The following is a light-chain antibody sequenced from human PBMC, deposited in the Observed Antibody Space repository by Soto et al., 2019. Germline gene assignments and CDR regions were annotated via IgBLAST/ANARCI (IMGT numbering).Light chain of an antibody. J-gene: IGKJ1*01. CDR3: EQYGTSPWT. CDR2: ESS. Sequence: RSCRASQNVANYLDWYQQKPGQAPRLLIYESSNRATGIAARFSGSGSGTEFTLTISCLEPEDFAVSYCEQYGTSPWTVAQGTKVDIK. V-gene: IGKV3-11*01. CDR1: QNVANY.